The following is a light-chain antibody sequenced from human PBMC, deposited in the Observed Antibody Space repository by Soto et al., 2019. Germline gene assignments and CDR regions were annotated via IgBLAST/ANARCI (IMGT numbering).Light chain of an antibody. CDR3: MQATQFPHYT. V-gene: IGKV2-24*01. CDR2: KVS. Sequence: DIVMTQTPLSSPVTRGQPASISCKSSQSLVHSDGNTYLSWLHQRPGQTPRLLIYKVSHRLCGVPDRFSGSGAGKHFTLKISRVEAEDVGVYYCMQATQFPHYTFGQGTKLEIK. J-gene: IGKJ2*01. CDR1: QSLVHSDGNTY.